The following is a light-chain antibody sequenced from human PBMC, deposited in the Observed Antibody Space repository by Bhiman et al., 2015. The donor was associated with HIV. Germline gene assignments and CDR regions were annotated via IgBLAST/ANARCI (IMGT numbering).Light chain of an antibody. CDR2: YDD. V-gene: IGLV1-36*01. CDR1: DSNIPNNG. J-gene: IGLJ2*01. CDR3: AAWDDSLNGLVV. Sequence: LTQPPSVSGAPGQRVTISCSGSDSNIPNNGVNWYQHLPGKPPKVIVYYDDLLASGVSDRFSGSKSGTSASLAISGLQAEDEADYYCAAWDDSLNGLVVFGGGTKLTVL.